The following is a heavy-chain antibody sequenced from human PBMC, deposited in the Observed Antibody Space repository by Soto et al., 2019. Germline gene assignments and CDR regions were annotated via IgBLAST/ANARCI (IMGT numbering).Heavy chain of an antibody. V-gene: IGHV1-18*04. CDR3: ARDQVRMKEFDY. Sequence: GASVKVSCKASGYTFTGYYMHWVRQAPGQGLEWMGWISAYNGNTNYAQKLQGRVTMTTDTSTSTAYMELRSLRSDDTAVYYCARDQVRMKEFDYWGQGALVTVSS. CDR1: GYTFTGYY. J-gene: IGHJ4*02. CDR2: ISAYNGNT.